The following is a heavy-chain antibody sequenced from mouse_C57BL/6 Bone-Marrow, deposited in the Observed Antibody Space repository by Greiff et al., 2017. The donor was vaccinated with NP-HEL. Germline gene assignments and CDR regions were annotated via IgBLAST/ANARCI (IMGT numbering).Heavy chain of an antibody. V-gene: IGHV5-6*01. J-gene: IGHJ2*01. D-gene: IGHD2-5*01. CDR3: ARHYYSNYFDY. CDR2: IRSGGSYT. CDR1: GFTFSSYG. Sequence: VQLQQSGGDLVKPGGSLKLSCAASGFTFSSYGMSWVRQTPDKRLEWVATIRSGGSYTYYPDSVKGRFTISRDNAKNTLYLQMSSLKSEDTAMYYCARHYYSNYFDYWGQGTTLTVSS.